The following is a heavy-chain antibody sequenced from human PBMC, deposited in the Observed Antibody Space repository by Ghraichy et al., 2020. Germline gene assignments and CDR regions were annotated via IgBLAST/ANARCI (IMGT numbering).Heavy chain of an antibody. V-gene: IGHV3-23*01. CDR3: AKLGDCSTTDCYRDRWFDP. CDR1: GFTFSSYT. D-gene: IGHD2-2*01. CDR2: ISVSGSST. J-gene: IGHJ5*02. Sequence: LSLTCAASGFTFSSYTMSWVRQAPGKGLEWGSAISVSGSSTYYADSVTGRFTISRDNSKNTLYLQMISLRAEDAAVYYCAKLGDCSTTDCYRDRWFDPWGQGTLVTVSS.